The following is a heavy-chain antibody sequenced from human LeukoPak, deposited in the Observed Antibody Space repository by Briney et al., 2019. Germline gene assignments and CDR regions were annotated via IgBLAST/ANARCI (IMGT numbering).Heavy chain of an antibody. J-gene: IGHJ5*02. CDR1: NGSFSGLY. CDR2: INHRGTT. CDR3: ARGNYDVLTYIGGTNWIDP. D-gene: IGHD3-9*01. V-gene: IGHV4-34*01. Sequence: SETLSLTCGVSNGSFSGLYWNWIRQPPGTGLEWIGEINHRGTTNYNPSLRGRVTISVDTSKKQFSLKLTSVTAADTAIYYCARGNYDVLTYIGGTNWIDPWGQGTLVTVSS.